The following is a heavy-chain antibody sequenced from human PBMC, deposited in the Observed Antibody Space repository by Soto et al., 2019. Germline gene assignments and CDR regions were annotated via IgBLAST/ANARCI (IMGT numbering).Heavy chain of an antibody. J-gene: IGHJ6*02. CDR3: AREPSSLAAAGSSYGLDV. Sequence: QVQLVQSGAEVKKPGASVKVSCKASGYTFTNYYMHWVRQAPGQGLEWVGMFNPSDDTTYYAQKFQGRVTMIRETSTSTVYMELRSLRSDDTAVYYCAREPSSLAAAGSSYGLDVWGQGTSVTVSS. D-gene: IGHD6-13*01. CDR2: FNPSDDTT. V-gene: IGHV1-46*01. CDR1: GYTFTNYY.